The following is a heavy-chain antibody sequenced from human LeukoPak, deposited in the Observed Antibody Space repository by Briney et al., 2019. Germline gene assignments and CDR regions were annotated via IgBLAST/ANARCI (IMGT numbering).Heavy chain of an antibody. CDR1: GYTLTKRS. D-gene: IGHD1-26*01. Sequence: ASVKVSFKLSGYTLTKRSVHWVRQAPGKGLEWVGGFDPRDGDSDYAQKFQGRAAMTEDTFTDTAFLEVSSLTSDDTAVYYCATTPLYQIEGATVPLPFYYFYYMDVWGSGTAVIVSS. CDR3: ATTPLYQIEGATVPLPFYYFYYMDV. CDR2: FDPRDGDS. J-gene: IGHJ6*03. V-gene: IGHV1-24*01.